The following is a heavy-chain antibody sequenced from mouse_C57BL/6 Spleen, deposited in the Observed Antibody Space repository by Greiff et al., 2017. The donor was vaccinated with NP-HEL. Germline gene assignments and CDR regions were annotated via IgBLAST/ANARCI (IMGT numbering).Heavy chain of an antibody. Sequence: QVQLQQSGAELAKPGASVKLSCKASGYTFTSYWMHWVKQRPGQGLEWIGYINPSSGYTKYNQKFKDKATLTADESSSTAYMQLSSLTYEDSAVYYCARENGSSFDYWGQGTTLTVSS. D-gene: IGHD1-1*01. V-gene: IGHV1-7*01. J-gene: IGHJ2*01. CDR2: INPSSGYT. CDR1: GYTFTSYW. CDR3: ARENGSSFDY.